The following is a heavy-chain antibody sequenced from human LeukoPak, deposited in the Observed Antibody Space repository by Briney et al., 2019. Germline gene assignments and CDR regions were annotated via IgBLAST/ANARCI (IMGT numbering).Heavy chain of an antibody. CDR1: GGSISSSSYY. Sequence: SETLSLTCTVSGGSISSSSYYWGWIRQPPGKGLEWIGSIYYSGSTYYNPSLKSRVTISVDTSKNRFSLKLSSVTAADTAVYYCARHRSCSSISCYAGAMTYWGQGTLVTVSS. V-gene: IGHV4-39*01. J-gene: IGHJ4*02. CDR2: IYYSGST. D-gene: IGHD2-2*01. CDR3: ARHRSCSSISCYAGAMTY.